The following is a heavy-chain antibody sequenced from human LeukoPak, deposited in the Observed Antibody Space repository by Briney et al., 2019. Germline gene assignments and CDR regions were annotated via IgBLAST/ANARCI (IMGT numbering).Heavy chain of an antibody. CDR1: GGSFSGYY. J-gene: IGHJ4*02. CDR2: INHSGST. D-gene: IGHD6-19*01. Sequence: SETLSLTCAVYGGSFSGYYWSWIRQPPGKGLEWTGEINHSGSTNCNPSLKSRVTISVETSKDQFSLKLSSVTAADTAVYYCARAGPYSSGWYSYWGQGTLVTVSS. V-gene: IGHV4-34*01. CDR3: ARAGPYSSGWYSY.